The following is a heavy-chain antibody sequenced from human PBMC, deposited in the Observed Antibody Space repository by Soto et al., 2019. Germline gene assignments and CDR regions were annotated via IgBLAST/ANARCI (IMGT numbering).Heavy chain of an antibody. CDR3: VRRSRVPTHDFAY. CDR2: ISHDGTSR. CDR1: GFTFNIYA. J-gene: IGHJ4*02. D-gene: IGHD3-10*01. Sequence: GGSLRLSCAASGFTFNIYAMHWVRQAPGKGLEWVAVISHDGTSRYYADSVKGRVTIYRDNSKSMVFVQMNSLGVEDTAVYYCVRRSRVPTHDFAYWGQGNLVTVSS. V-gene: IGHV3-30-3*01.